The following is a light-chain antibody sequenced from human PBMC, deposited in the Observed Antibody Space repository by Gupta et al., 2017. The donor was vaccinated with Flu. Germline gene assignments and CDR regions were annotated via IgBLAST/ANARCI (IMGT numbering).Light chain of an antibody. CDR2: AAS. J-gene: IGKJ2*01. CDR3: QQSYSTPYT. CDR1: QSISSY. Sequence: PSSLSASVGDRVTITCRASQSISSYLNWYQQKPGKAPKLLIYAASSLQSGVPSRFSGSGSGTDFTLTISSLQPEDFATYYCQQSYSTPYTFGQGTXLEIK. V-gene: IGKV1-39*01.